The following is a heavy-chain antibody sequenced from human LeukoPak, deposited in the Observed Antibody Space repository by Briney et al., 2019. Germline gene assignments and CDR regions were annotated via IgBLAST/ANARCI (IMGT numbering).Heavy chain of an antibody. CDR2: ISYRGST. CDR1: GDSVSSGTYY. V-gene: IGHV4-61*01. CDR3: ARGPYV. Sequence: PSGSLSLTCTVSGDSVSSGTYYWSWVRQPPGKGLEWIGCISYRGSTNYNPSLKSRITISVDMSKNQFSLKVRSVTAADTAVYYCARGPYVWGQGTMVTASS. J-gene: IGHJ3*01.